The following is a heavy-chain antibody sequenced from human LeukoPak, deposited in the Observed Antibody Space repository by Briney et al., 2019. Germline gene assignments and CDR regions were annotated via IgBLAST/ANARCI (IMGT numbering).Heavy chain of an antibody. CDR2: ISGSGGST. D-gene: IGHD1-26*01. V-gene: IGHV3-23*01. CDR3: AKESEGAPGN. J-gene: IGHJ4*02. Sequence: GGTLRLSCAASGFTFSSYDMSWVRQAPGKGLEWVSGISGSGGSTYCADSVKGRFTISRDNSKNTLYLQMNSLRAEDTAVYYCAKESEGAPGNWGQGTLVTVSS. CDR1: GFTFSSYD.